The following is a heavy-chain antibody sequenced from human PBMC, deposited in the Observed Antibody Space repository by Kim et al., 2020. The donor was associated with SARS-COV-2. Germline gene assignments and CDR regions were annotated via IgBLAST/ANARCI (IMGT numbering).Heavy chain of an antibody. V-gene: IGHV3-73*01. Sequence: GGSLRLSCAASGFTFSGSAMHWVRQASGKGLEWVGRIRSKANSYATAYVASVKGRFTISRDDSKNTAYLQMNSLKTEDTAVYYCTRLKWEDEVWGQGTMVTVSS. CDR2: IRSKANSYAT. D-gene: IGHD1-26*01. J-gene: IGHJ3*01. CDR1: GFTFSGSA. CDR3: TRLKWEDEV.